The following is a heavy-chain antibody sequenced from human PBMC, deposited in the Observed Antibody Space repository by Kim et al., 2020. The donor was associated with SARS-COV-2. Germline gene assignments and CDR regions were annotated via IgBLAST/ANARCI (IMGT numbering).Heavy chain of an antibody. CDR2: IYYSGST. CDR3: ARDAYSPLDV. Sequence: SETLSLTCTVSGGSVSSGSFYWSWIRQPPGKGLEWIGYIYYSGSTNYNPSLKSRVTISFDTSKNQLSLNLSPVTAADTSVYYCARDAYSPLDVWGQGTTVTVSS. V-gene: IGHV4-61*01. D-gene: IGHD6-13*01. CDR1: GGSVSSGSFY. J-gene: IGHJ6*02.